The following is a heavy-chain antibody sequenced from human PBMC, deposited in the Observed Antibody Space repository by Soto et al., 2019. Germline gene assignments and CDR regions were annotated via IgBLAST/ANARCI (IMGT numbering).Heavy chain of an antibody. CDR2: ISSSSSYI. Sequence: EVQLVESGGGLVKPGGSLRLSCAASGFTFSSYSMNWVRQAPGKGLEWVSSISSSSSYIYYADSVKGRFTISRDNAKNTLYLQMNSLRAEDTAVYYCARSIRFLEWLPRVYDAFDIWGQGTMVTVSS. J-gene: IGHJ3*02. CDR3: ARSIRFLEWLPRVYDAFDI. V-gene: IGHV3-21*01. D-gene: IGHD3-3*01. CDR1: GFTFSSYS.